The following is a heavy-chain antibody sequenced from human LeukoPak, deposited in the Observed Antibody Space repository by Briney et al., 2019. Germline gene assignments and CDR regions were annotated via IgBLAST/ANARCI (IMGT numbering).Heavy chain of an antibody. J-gene: IGHJ4*02. Sequence: GGSLRLSCAASGFTVSSNDLSWLRQAPGKGLEWVSVLYIGGSTYYADSVKGRFTISRDDSKNTLYLQMNSLRAEDTAVYYCARDVSSGWHYFDSWGQGTLVTVSS. CDR2: LYIGGST. D-gene: IGHD6-19*01. V-gene: IGHV3-53*01. CDR3: ARDVSSGWHYFDS. CDR1: GFTVSSND.